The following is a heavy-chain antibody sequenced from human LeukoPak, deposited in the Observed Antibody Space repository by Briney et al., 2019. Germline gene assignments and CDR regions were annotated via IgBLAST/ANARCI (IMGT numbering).Heavy chain of an antibody. CDR2: IYYSGST. J-gene: IGHJ1*01. D-gene: IGHD3-3*01. CDR3: ATPRSDFWSGHTAFLVYFHH. Sequence: SETLSLTCTVSGGSISSSSYYWGWIRQPPGKGLEWIGSIYYSGSTYYNPSLKSRVTISVDTSKNQFSLKLSSVTAADTAVYYCATPRSDFWSGHTAFLVYFHHWGQGTRVTVSS. V-gene: IGHV4-39*01. CDR1: GGSISSSSYY.